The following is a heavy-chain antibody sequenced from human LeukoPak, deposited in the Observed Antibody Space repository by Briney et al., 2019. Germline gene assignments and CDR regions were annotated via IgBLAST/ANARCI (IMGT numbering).Heavy chain of an antibody. D-gene: IGHD2-2*02. CDR3: ARVPTKTKYTPGRDYYYYYYMDV. J-gene: IGHJ6*03. CDR2: IKQDGSEK. Sequence: PGGSLRLSCAASGFTLSSYWMSWVRQAPGKGLEWVANIKQDGSEKYYVDSVKGRFTISRDNAKNSLYLQMNSLRAEDTAVYYCARVPTKTKYTPGRDYYYYYYMDVWGKGTTVTISS. CDR1: GFTLSSYW. V-gene: IGHV3-7*01.